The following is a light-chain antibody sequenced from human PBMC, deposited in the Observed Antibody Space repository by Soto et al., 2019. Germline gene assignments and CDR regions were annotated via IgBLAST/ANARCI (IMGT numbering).Light chain of an antibody. J-gene: IGLJ1*01. V-gene: IGLV2-14*01. CDR1: SSDIGSYDY. CDR2: EVT. Sequence: QSALTQPASVSGSPGQSITISCTGTSSDIGSYDYVSWYQQHPGKAPNLIIYEVTDRPSGVSNRFSGSKSGNTASLTISGLQAEYEADYYCSSFTSTSTRRFGSGTKGNVL. CDR3: SSFTSTSTRR.